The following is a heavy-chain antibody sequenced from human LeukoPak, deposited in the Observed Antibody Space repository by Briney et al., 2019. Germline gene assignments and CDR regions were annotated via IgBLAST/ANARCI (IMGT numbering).Heavy chain of an antibody. CDR2: VIPVLGIT. CDR3: ARSITMVRGVIFDAFDI. V-gene: IGHV1-69*04. Sequence: GASVKVSCKTSGGTFTRYGFSWVRQAPGHGLEWMGRVIPVLGITNYAQIFQGRVTITADKSTSTAYMELSSLRSEDTAVYYCARSITMVRGVIFDAFDIWGQGTMVTVSS. J-gene: IGHJ3*02. D-gene: IGHD3-10*01. CDR1: GGTFTRYG.